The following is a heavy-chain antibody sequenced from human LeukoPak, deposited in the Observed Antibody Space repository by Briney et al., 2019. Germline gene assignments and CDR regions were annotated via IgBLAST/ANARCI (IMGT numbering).Heavy chain of an antibody. CDR1: GFTFDDYA. D-gene: IGHD5-18*01. Sequence: PGRSLRLSCAASGFTFDDYAMHWVRQAPGKGLEWVSGISWNSCSIGYADAVKSRFTISRDNAKNSLYLQMNSLGAEDMALYYCEKGGTSYGYSDWFDPWGQGTLVTVSS. CDR2: ISWNSCSI. J-gene: IGHJ5*02. CDR3: EKGGTSYGYSDWFDP. V-gene: IGHV3-9*03.